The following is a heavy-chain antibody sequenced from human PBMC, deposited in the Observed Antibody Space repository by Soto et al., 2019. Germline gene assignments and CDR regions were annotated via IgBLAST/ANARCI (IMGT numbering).Heavy chain of an antibody. CDR1: GGSISSNY. J-gene: IGHJ2*01. CDR2: IYHSGST. CDR3: ARRYYDILTGYPGYFDL. Sequence: QVQLQESGPGPVKPSETLSLTCTVSGGSISSNYWSWIRQPPGKGLEWIGYIYHSGSTNYNPSLKIRVTISVDTSKNQFSLRLSSVTAADTAVYYCARRYYDILTGYPGYFDLWGRGTLVTVSS. D-gene: IGHD3-9*01. V-gene: IGHV4-59*08.